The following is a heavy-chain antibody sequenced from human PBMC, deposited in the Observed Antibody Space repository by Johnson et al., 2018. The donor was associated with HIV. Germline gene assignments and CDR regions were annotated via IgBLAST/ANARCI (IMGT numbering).Heavy chain of an antibody. CDR1: GFTFEDYT. V-gene: IGHV3-43*01. J-gene: IGHJ3*02. CDR2: ISWDGDNT. Sequence: VQLVESGGGVVRPGGSLRLSCAASGFTFEDYTMHWVRQAPGKGLEWVSLISWDGDNTYYADSVKGRFTISRDNAKNSLYLQMNSLRAEDTALYYCAKDMLERPHDAFDIWGQGTMVTVSS. D-gene: IGHD1-1*01. CDR3: AKDMLERPHDAFDI.